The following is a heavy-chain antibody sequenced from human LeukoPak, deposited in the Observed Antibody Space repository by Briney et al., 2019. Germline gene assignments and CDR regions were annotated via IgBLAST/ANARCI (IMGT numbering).Heavy chain of an antibody. D-gene: IGHD3-16*01. J-gene: IGHJ4*02. CDR1: GFTFSNYG. CDR3: AKGRRGGVMITFGGVPDY. V-gene: IGHV3-30*18. Sequence: GGSLRLSCAASGFTFSNYGMHWVRQPPGKGLEWVAIISYDGSNQYYVDSVKGRFTISRDNSKNTLYLQMNSLRAEDTAVYYCAKGRRGGVMITFGGVPDYWGQGTLVTVSS. CDR2: ISYDGSNQ.